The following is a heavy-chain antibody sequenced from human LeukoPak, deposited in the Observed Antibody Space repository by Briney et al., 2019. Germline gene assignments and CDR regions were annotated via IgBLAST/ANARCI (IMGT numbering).Heavy chain of an antibody. CDR3: ARRWNYGRNYYIDV. CDR2: INDSGTI. D-gene: IGHD1-7*01. CDR1: GGSFSNYY. J-gene: IGHJ6*03. Sequence: SETLSLTCAVYGGSFSNYYWSWIRQSPGQGLEWIGEINDSGTINYNPSFMSRVTISVDKSTNQFSLKLSSVTAADTAVYYCARRWNYGRNYYIDVWGKGATVSVSS. V-gene: IGHV4-34*01.